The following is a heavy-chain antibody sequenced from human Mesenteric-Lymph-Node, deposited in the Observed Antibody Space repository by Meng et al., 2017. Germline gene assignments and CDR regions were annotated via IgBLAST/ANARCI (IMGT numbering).Heavy chain of an antibody. J-gene: IGHJ4*02. CDR1: GFPFRAYA. D-gene: IGHD5-24*01. V-gene: IGHV3-30*18. CDR3: AKGYNYGDN. CDR2: ISYNGTNT. Sequence: QVQLVESGGGVVQPGRSLRLTCAASGFPFRAYAMHWVRQAPGKGLEWVALISYNGTNTYYADSVKGRFTISRDNSKNTVYLQMNSLRPEDTATYYCAKGYNYGDNWGQGTLVTVSS.